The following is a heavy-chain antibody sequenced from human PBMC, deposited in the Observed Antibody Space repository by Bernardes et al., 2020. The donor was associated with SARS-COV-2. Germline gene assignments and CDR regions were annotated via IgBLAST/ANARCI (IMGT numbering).Heavy chain of an antibody. J-gene: IGHJ4*02. CDR1: GFTFDDYA. CDR2: ISWDGGST. Sequence: SLRLSCAASGFTFDDYAMHWVRQAPGKGLEWVSLISWDGGSTYYADSVKGRFTISRDNSKNSLYLQMNSLRAEDTVLYYCAKSPSWAAIQLKVYWGQGTLVTVSS. CDR3: AKSPSWAAIQLKVY. D-gene: IGHD2-2*02. V-gene: IGHV3-43D*04.